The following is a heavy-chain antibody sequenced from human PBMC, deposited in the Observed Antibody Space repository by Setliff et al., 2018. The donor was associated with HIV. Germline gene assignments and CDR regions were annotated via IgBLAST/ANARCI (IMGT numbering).Heavy chain of an antibody. CDR1: GYTFTSVY. CDR3: AADNYNCNSFDS. D-gene: IGHD3-3*01. V-gene: IGHV1-2*02. CDR2: INPNGGYT. J-gene: IGHJ4*02. Sequence: ASVKVSCKASGYTFTSVYIHWVRQAPGQGLEWMGWINPNGGYTNYAQKFLGRVTMTQDTSFTTAYLELSRLGSDDTAVYYCAADNYNCNSFDSWGQGSLVTVSS.